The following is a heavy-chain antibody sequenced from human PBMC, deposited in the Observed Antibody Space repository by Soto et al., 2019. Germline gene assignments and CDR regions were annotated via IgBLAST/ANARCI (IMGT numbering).Heavy chain of an antibody. CDR3: ARVDTYDYYYAMDV. J-gene: IGHJ6*02. Sequence: EVQLVETGGGLIQPGGSLSLSCAASGFTVTSNYMNWVRQAPGKGLEWVSIIYSSGTTYYADSVKGRFTISRDTSKNTLYLQMRNLRAEDTAIYYCARVDTYDYYYAMDVWGQGTTVTVSS. CDR1: GFTVTSNY. D-gene: IGHD5-18*01. V-gene: IGHV3-53*02. CDR2: IYSSGTT.